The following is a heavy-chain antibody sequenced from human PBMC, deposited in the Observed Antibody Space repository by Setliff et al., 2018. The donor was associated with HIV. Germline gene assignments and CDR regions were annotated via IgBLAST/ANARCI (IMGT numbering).Heavy chain of an antibody. Sequence: PSETLSLTCTVSGGSISSGSYYWSWIRQPAGKGLEWIGHIYTSGSTNYNPSLKSRVTISVDRSKNQFSLKLSSVTAADTAVYYCARGLRYFDWLSKSDAFDIWGQGTMVTV. J-gene: IGHJ3*02. CDR3: ARGLRYFDWLSKSDAFDI. D-gene: IGHD3-9*01. CDR1: GGSISSGSYY. CDR2: IYTSGST. V-gene: IGHV4-61*09.